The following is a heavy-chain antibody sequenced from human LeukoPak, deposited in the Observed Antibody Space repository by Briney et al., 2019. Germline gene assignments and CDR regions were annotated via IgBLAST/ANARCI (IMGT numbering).Heavy chain of an antibody. CDR1: GGSITNYY. J-gene: IGHJ4*02. V-gene: IGHV4-59*01. Sequence: PSDTLSLTCTVSGGSITNYYWNWIRQPPGKGLEWIGFIYSSGTTNYNPSLKSRLTISLDTSKNQFSLKLTSMTAADTAVYYCARDPGYLAAGDYWGQGTLVTVSS. CDR2: IYSSGTT. D-gene: IGHD6-13*01. CDR3: ARDPGYLAAGDY.